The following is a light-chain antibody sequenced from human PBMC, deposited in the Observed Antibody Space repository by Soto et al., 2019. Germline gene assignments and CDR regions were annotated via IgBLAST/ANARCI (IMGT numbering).Light chain of an antibody. Sequence: EIVLTQSPGTLSLSPGERATLSCRASQSVSGNALAWYQQRPGQAPRLLIYGASSRPSGIPDRMSASGSGRAFTLTISRLEPEDFAVYYCLHYGRSPRTFGQGTKVEIK. V-gene: IGKV3-20*01. J-gene: IGKJ1*01. CDR1: QSVSGNA. CDR3: LHYGRSPRT. CDR2: GAS.